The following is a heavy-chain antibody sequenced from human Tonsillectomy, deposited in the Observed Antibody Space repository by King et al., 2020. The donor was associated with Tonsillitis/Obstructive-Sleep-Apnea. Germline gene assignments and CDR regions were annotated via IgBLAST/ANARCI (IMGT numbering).Heavy chain of an antibody. CDR2: IKSKTDVGTT. D-gene: IGHD5-12*01. CDR3: TTDQATITTLNYYYYGMDV. J-gene: IGHJ6*02. Sequence: VQLVESGGGLVKPGGSLRLSCAASGFTFSNAWMNWVRQAPGKGLEWVGRIKSKTDVGTTDYAAPVKGRFTISRDDSKNTMYLQMNSLKTEDTAVYYCTTDQATITTLNYYYYGMDVWGQGTTVTVSS. CDR1: GFTFSNAW. V-gene: IGHV3-15*07.